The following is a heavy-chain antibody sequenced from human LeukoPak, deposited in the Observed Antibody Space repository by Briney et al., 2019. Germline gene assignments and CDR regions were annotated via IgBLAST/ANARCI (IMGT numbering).Heavy chain of an antibody. D-gene: IGHD4-17*01. Sequence: PSETLSLTCAVYGGSFSGYYWSWIRQPPGKGLEWIGEINHSGSTNYNPSLKSRVTISVDTSKNQFSLKLSSVTAADTAVYYCARYDYGDYGWFDPWGQGTLVTVSS. J-gene: IGHJ5*02. CDR1: GGSFSGYY. CDR3: ARYDYGDYGWFDP. V-gene: IGHV4-34*01. CDR2: INHSGST.